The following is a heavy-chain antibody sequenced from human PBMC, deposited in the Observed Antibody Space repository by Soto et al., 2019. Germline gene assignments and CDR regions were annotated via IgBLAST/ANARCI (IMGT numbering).Heavy chain of an antibody. Sequence: QMQLLQSGAEVKKTGSSVKISCKTSGWIFTFQSLHLVRQAPAQGLEWLGWITPYNGNVKYAQHFQGRISLTRDNSLTPLFLELRDLRPEDTGLYYCARSATSGDQHFIDSWGQGTLVTVSS. D-gene: IGHD7-27*01. CDR1: GWIFTFQS. CDR3: ARSATSGDQHFIDS. V-gene: IGHV1-45*02. CDR2: ITPYNGNV. J-gene: IGHJ4*02.